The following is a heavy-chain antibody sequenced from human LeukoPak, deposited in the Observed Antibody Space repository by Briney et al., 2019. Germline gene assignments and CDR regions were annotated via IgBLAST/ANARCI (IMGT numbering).Heavy chain of an antibody. Sequence: GGSLRLSCAASGFSFSSYGMHWVRQAPGKGLEWVAVIWYDGSNKNYADSVKGRFTISRDNSKNTLFLQMSSLRAEDTAVYYCARDNNWNYPDYWGQGTLVTVSS. CDR3: ARDNNWNYPDY. CDR1: GFSFSSYG. J-gene: IGHJ4*02. D-gene: IGHD1-7*01. V-gene: IGHV3-33*01. CDR2: IWYDGSNK.